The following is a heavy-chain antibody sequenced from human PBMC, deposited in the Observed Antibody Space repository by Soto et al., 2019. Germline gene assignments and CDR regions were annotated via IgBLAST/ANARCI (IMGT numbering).Heavy chain of an antibody. D-gene: IGHD1-26*01. CDR1: GFTFSSYA. CDR2: ISGSGGNT. J-gene: IGHJ6*03. CDR3: AKAPKGNYYYVGAYYMDV. Sequence: PGGSLRLSCAASGFTFSSYAMSWVRQAPGKGLEWVSGISGSGGNTYYPDSVKGRFTISRDNSKKTLYLQMNSLRAEDTAVYYCAKAPKGNYYYVGAYYMDVWGKGTTVTVSS. V-gene: IGHV3-23*01.